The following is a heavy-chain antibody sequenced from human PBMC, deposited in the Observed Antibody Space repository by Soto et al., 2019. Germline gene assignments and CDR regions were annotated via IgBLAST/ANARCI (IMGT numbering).Heavy chain of an antibody. CDR2: FYWDDDQ. Sequence: QITLKESGPTLVKPTQTLTLTCTFSGFSLSTSGVGVGWIRQPPGKALEWLALFYWDDDQRYSPSLKSRLTITKDTSKNQVVLTMTNMDPVDTATYCCAHSYTSGFVAEYFQHWGQGSLVTVSS. D-gene: IGHD6-19*01. CDR3: AHSYTSGFVAEYFQH. J-gene: IGHJ1*01. V-gene: IGHV2-5*02. CDR1: GFSLSTSGVG.